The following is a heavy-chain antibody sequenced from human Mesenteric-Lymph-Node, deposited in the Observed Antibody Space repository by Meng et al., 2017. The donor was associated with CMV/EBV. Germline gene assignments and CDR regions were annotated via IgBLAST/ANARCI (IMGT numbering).Heavy chain of an antibody. V-gene: IGHV1-46*01. Sequence: ASVKVSCKASGYSFTDHYIHWLRQAPGQGLDWMAMINPSGGSTRNAQKFQGRVTVTRDTSTGTFYMELSSLTSEDTAVYYCTRGEATTVMYFDHWGQGTLVTVSS. CDR2: INPSGGST. CDR1: GYSFTDHY. D-gene: IGHD4-11*01. J-gene: IGHJ4*02. CDR3: TRGEATTVMYFDH.